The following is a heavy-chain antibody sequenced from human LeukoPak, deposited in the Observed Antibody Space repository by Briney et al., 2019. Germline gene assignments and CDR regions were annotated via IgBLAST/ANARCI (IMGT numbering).Heavy chain of an antibody. J-gene: IGHJ4*02. Sequence: SGTLSLTCAVYGGSFSGYYWSWIRQPPGKGLEWIGEINHSGSTNYNPSLKSRVTISVDTSKNQFSLKLSSVTAADTAVYYCARGDYYGSGSYYNLGFDYWGQGTLVTVSS. CDR1: GGSFSGYY. CDR3: ARGDYYGSGSYYNLGFDY. V-gene: IGHV4-34*01. D-gene: IGHD3-10*01. CDR2: INHSGST.